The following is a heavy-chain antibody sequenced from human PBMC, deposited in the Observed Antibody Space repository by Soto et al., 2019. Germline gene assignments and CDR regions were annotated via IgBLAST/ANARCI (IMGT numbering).Heavy chain of an antibody. CDR1: GNAMDNYN. Sequence: SKTLSITCTVSGNAMDNYNWSWIRQPPGKGLEWIGYIYYSGSTNYNPSLKGRVTMSVDASKNQFSLNLRSATAADTAVYYCARGGWSLDSWGQGSLVTVS. CDR3: ARGGWSLDS. V-gene: IGHV4-59*01. J-gene: IGHJ4*02. D-gene: IGHD3-3*01. CDR2: IYYSGST.